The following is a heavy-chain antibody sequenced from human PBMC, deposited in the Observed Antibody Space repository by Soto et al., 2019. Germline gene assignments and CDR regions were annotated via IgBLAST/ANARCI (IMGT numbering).Heavy chain of an antibody. V-gene: IGHV3-23*01. J-gene: IGHJ4*02. CDR3: GNSLGSIGAIVTLLDC. D-gene: IGHD3-16*02. Sequence: EVQLLESGGGLVQPGGSLTLSCATSGFTFSSYAMVWVRQAAEKGLEWVASISNNGDTAYYADSVKGRFTISRGNSMXXINLQMNLRRVVDAAFYCCGNSLGSIGAIVTLLDCWGQRSQVSVSS. CDR2: ISNNGDTA. CDR1: GFTFSSYA.